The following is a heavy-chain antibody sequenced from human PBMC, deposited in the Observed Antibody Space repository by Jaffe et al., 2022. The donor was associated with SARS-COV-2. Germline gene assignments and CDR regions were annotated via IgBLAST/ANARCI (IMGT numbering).Heavy chain of an antibody. J-gene: IGHJ5*02. Sequence: QVQLRESGPGLVKPSETLSLTCAVSGASVGSSDFFWAWIRQSPGKGLEWIGTIDYRGTTFYDPSLKNRLTISIDTSKNHFSVKLASVTAADTSVYYCASQHYYGTGSMRGWFDPWGQGTLVTVSS. CDR1: GASVGSSDFF. CDR3: ASQHYYGTGSMRGWFDP. V-gene: IGHV4-39*02. D-gene: IGHD3-10*01. CDR2: IDYRGTT.